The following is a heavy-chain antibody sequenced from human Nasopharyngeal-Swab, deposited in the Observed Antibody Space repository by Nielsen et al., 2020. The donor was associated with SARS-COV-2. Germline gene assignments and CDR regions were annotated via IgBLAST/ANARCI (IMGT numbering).Heavy chain of an antibody. CDR1: GFTFSSHA. Sequence: GESLKISCAASGFTFSSHAMTWVRQAPGKGLEWVSYISSSSSTIYYADSVKGRFSISRDNAKNSLYLQMNSLRDDDTAVYYCARINPPSGFSYGGPIDYWGQGTLVTVSS. CDR3: ARINPPSGFSYGGPIDY. V-gene: IGHV3-48*02. CDR2: ISSSSSTI. D-gene: IGHD5-18*01. J-gene: IGHJ4*02.